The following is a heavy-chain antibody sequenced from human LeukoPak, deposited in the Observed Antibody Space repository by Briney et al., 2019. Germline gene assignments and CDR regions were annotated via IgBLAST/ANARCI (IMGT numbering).Heavy chain of an antibody. Sequence: ASVKVSCTASGYTFTSYDINWVRQATGQGLEWMGWMNRNSGNTGYAQKFQGRVTMTRNTSISTAYMELSSLRSEDTAVYYCARNGGKLGTSAYYMDVWGKGTTVTVSS. V-gene: IGHV1-8*01. D-gene: IGHD7-27*01. CDR1: GYTFTSYD. CDR3: ARNGGKLGTSAYYMDV. CDR2: MNRNSGNT. J-gene: IGHJ6*03.